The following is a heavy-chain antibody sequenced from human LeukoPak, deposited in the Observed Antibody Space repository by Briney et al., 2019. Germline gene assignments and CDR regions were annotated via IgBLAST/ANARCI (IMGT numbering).Heavy chain of an antibody. D-gene: IGHD4-17*01. CDR1: GFTFTSSA. J-gene: IGHJ2*01. Sequence: SVKVSCKASGFTFTSSAVQWVRQARGQRLEWIGWIVVGSGNTNYAQKFQERVTITRDMSTSTAYMELSSLRPEDTAVYYCAAASDYGDYGYFDLWGRGTLVTVSS. CDR2: IVVGSGNT. CDR3: AAASDYGDYGYFDL. V-gene: IGHV1-58*01.